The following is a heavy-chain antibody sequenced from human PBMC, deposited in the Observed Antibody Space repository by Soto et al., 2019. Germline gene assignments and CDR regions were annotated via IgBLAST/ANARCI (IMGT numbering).Heavy chain of an antibody. D-gene: IGHD3-10*01. J-gene: IGHJ5*02. CDR3: ARSGSRGHLRDWFDP. CDR2: IHHSGST. Sequence: PXETLSLTCALYGGSFDGYYWSWIRQSPGKGLEWIGEIHHSGSTKYNPSLKSRVSLSVDTSTKQFSLKMTSVTAADRAVYYCARSGSRGHLRDWFDPWGHGSLVTVSS. CDR1: GGSFDGYY. V-gene: IGHV4-34*01.